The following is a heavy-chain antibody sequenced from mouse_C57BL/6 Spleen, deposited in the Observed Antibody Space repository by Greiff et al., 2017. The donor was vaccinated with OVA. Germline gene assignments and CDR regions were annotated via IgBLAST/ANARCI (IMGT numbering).Heavy chain of an antibody. J-gene: IGHJ2*01. CDR1: GYTFTDYY. CDR3: ARSDGGFDY. CDR2: IYPGSGNT. Sequence: VKLQESGAELVRPGASVKLSCKASGYTFTDYYINWVKQRPGQGLEWIARIYPGSGNTYYNEKFKGKATLTAEKSSSTAYMQLSSLTSEDSAVYFCARSDGGFDYWGQGTTLTVSS. D-gene: IGHD2-3*01. V-gene: IGHV1-76*01.